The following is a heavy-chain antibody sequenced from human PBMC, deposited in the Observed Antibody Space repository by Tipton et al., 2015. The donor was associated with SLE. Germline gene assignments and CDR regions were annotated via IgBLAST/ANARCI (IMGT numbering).Heavy chain of an antibody. CDR1: GFTFSSYA. CDR3: ARVLGSYYGMDV. V-gene: IGHV3-30*04. CDR2: ISYDGSNK. J-gene: IGHJ6*02. Sequence: QVQLVQSGGGVVQPGRSLRLSCAASGFTFSSYAMHWVRQAPGKGLEWVAVISYDGSNKYYADSVKGRFTISRDNSKNTLYLQMNSLRAEDTAVYYCARVLGSYYGMDVWGQGTTVTVSS.